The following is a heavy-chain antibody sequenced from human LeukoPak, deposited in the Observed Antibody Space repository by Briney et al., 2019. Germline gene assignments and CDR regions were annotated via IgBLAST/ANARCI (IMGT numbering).Heavy chain of an antibody. D-gene: IGHD6-6*01. J-gene: IGHJ4*02. V-gene: IGHV3-23*01. Sequence: GGSLRLSCAASGFSFSSYAMSWVRQAPGKGLEWVSAITGGGGNAYYADSVKGRFTISRDNPKNTLYLQMNSLRAEDTAVYYCAKEHLVGWGQGTLVTVFS. CDR2: ITGGGGNA. CDR3: AKEHLVG. CDR1: GFSFSSYA.